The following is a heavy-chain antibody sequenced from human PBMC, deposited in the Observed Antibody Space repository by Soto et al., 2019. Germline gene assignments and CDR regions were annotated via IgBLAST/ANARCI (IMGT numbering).Heavy chain of an antibody. D-gene: IGHD3-10*01. V-gene: IGHV4-34*01. CDR1: GGSFSGYY. CDR3: ARRLDYYGSGSYSYDY. CDR2: INHSGST. Sequence: SETLSLTCAVYGGSFSGYYWSWIRQPPGKGLEWIGEINHSGSTNYNPSLKSRVTISVDTSKNQFSLKLSSVTAADTAVYYCARRLDYYGSGSYSYDYWGQGTLVTVSS. J-gene: IGHJ4*02.